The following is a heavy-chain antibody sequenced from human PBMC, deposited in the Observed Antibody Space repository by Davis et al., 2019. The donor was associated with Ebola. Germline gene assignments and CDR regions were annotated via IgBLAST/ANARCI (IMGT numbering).Heavy chain of an antibody. Sequence: GGSLRLSCAASGFTFSSYWMSWVRQAPGKGLEWVANIKQDGSEKYYVDSVKGRFTISRDNAKNSLYLQMNSLRAEDTAVYYCATWGYSSSSGGYYFDYWGQGTLVTVSS. D-gene: IGHD6-6*01. V-gene: IGHV3-7*01. CDR1: GFTFSSYW. CDR3: ATWGYSSSSGGYYFDY. CDR2: IKQDGSEK. J-gene: IGHJ4*02.